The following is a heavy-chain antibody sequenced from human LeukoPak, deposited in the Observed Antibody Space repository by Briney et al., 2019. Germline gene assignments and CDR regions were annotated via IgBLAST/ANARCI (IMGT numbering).Heavy chain of an antibody. D-gene: IGHD3-9*01. J-gene: IGHJ4*02. CDR2: INHSGST. CDR1: GGSFSGYY. Sequence: PSETLSLTCAVYGGSFSGYYWSWIRQPPGKGLEWIGEINHSGSTNYNPSLKSRVTISVDTSKNQFSLKLSSVTAADTAVYYCARRTEITYYDILTGYYNQNYFDYWGQGTLVTVSS. CDR3: ARRTEITYYDILTGYYNQNYFDY. V-gene: IGHV4-34*01.